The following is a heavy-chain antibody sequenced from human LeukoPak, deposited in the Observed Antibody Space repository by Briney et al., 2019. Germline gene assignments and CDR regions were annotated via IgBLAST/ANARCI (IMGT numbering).Heavy chain of an antibody. V-gene: IGHV3-49*03. D-gene: IGHD4-17*01. CDR3: ASGTPTVTRGFEL. Sequence: PGRSLRLSCTASGFTFGDYAMSWLRQAPRKGLEGVGFLRIKAYGGTTEYAASVKGRFTISRDDSKSIAYLQMNSLKTEDTAVYYCASGTPTVTRGFELWGQGSLVTVSS. CDR1: GFTFGDYA. J-gene: IGHJ4*02. CDR2: LRIKAYGGTT.